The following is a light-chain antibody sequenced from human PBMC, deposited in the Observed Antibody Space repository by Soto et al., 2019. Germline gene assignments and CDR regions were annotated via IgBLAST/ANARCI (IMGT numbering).Light chain of an antibody. V-gene: IGLV2-23*02. Sequence: QSALTQPASVSGSPGQSITISCTGTSSDVGSYNLVSWYQQHPGKAPKLMIYEVSKRPSGVSNRFSGSKSGNTASLTISWLQAEDEADYYCCSYAGSSTIYVFGTGTKVTVL. CDR3: CSYAGSSTIYV. CDR2: EVS. CDR1: SSDVGSYNL. J-gene: IGLJ1*01.